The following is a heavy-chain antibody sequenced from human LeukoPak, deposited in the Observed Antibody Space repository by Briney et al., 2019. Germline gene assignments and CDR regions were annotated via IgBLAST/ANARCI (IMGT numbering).Heavy chain of an antibody. J-gene: IGHJ4*02. V-gene: IGHV3-7*01. CDR1: GFTFSSYW. CDR3: ARDKIVGATHFDY. CDR2: IKKDGSEK. D-gene: IGHD1-26*01. Sequence: GGSLRLSCAASGFTFSSYWMSWVRQAPGKGLEWVANIKKDGSEKYYVDSVKGRFTISRDNAKNSLYLQMNSLRAEDTAVYYCARDKIVGATHFDYWGQGTLVTVSS.